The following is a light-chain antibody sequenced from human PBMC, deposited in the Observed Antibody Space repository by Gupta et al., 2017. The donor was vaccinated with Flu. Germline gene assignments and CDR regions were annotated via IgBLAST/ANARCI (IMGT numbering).Light chain of an antibody. Sequence: EIVMTQSPATLSVSPGERATLSGRASQSVSSNLAWYQQKPGQAPRRLIYGASTRATGIPARFSGSGSGTEFTLTISSLQSEDFAVYYCQQYNNWPRAFGPGTKVEIK. CDR1: QSVSSN. CDR3: QQYNNWPRA. CDR2: GAS. J-gene: IGKJ3*01. V-gene: IGKV3-15*01.